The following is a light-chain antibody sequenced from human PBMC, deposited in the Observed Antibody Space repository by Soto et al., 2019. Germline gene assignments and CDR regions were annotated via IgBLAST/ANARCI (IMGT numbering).Light chain of an antibody. J-gene: IGKJ4*01. CDR1: QSVSSSY. CDR2: GAS. Sequence: EIVLTQSPGTLSLSSGERATLSCRASQSVSSSYLAWYQQKPGQAPRLLIYGASSRATGIPDRFSGSGSGTDFTLTISRLEPEDFAVYYCQQYGSSPRTFGGGTKLEIK. V-gene: IGKV3-20*01. CDR3: QQYGSSPRT.